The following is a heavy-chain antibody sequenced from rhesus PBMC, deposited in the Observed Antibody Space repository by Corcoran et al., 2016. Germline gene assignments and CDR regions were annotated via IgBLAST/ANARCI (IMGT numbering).Heavy chain of an antibody. Sequence: QVQLQESGPGLVKPSETLSLTCAVSGVSLSISWWIWIRRSPGKGLEWSGEISGDSGTTYYNPSLQSRVAISKDASKNQFSLNLTSVTAADTAVYYCARVLGGTKDFTWGQGVLVTVSS. CDR3: ARVLGGTKDFT. CDR2: ISGDSGTT. D-gene: IGHD1-44*01. J-gene: IGHJ4*01. CDR1: GVSLSISW. V-gene: IGHV4-80*01.